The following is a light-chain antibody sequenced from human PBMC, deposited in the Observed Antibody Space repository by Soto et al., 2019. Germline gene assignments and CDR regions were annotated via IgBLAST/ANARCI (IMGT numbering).Light chain of an antibody. Sequence: EIVLTQSPATLSLSPWERATLPCRASQSVSSYLAWYQQKPGQAPRLLIYDASNRASDIPDRFSGRGSGTDFTLTISRLEPEDFAVYYCQQYGSSPPSSTFGQGTRLEIK. CDR3: QQYGSSPPSST. V-gene: IGKV3-20*01. J-gene: IGKJ5*01. CDR1: QSVSSY. CDR2: DAS.